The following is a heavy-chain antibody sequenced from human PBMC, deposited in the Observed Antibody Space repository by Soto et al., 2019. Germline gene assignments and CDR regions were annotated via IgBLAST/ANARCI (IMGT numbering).Heavy chain of an antibody. CDR2: IDYSGTT. D-gene: IGHD7-27*01. CDR1: GVSLSSSGHW. CDR3: SLGMFMDV. Sequence: QVQLQESGPGLVKPSETLSLSCTVSGVSLSSSGHWWNWVRQHPGKGLEWIGYIDYSGTTHYNPSLKNRVVMSIDPSKNQFSRNVNSVTAADTALYFCSLGMFMDVWGRGTTVTVSS. J-gene: IGHJ6*03. V-gene: IGHV4-31*03.